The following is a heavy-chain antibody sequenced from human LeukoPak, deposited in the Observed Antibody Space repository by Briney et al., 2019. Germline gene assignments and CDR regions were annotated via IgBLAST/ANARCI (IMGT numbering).Heavy chain of an antibody. D-gene: IGHD3-22*01. Sequence: SETLSLTCTVSGGSISSYYWSWIRQSPGKGLEWIGRIYTSGSTNYNPSLKSRVTISVDTSKNQFSLKLSSVTAADTAVYYCARAHYDSSGTVFDYWGQGTLVTVSS. CDR3: ARAHYDSSGTVFDY. J-gene: IGHJ4*02. V-gene: IGHV4-4*07. CDR1: GGSISSYY. CDR2: IYTSGST.